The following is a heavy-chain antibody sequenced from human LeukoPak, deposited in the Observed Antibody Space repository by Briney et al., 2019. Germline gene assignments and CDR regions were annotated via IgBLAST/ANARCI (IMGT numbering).Heavy chain of an antibody. V-gene: IGHV5-51*01. CDR3: ARHRGWLDP. CDR2: IYPDDSNI. Sequence: GESLKISCKGSGYRFRDYWIGWVRQMPGKGLEWMGIIYPDDSNIRYSPSFQGQVAISADKSINTAYLQWSSLKASDTAMYYCARHRGWLDPWGQGTLVTVSS. J-gene: IGHJ5*02. D-gene: IGHD3-10*01. CDR1: GYRFRDYW.